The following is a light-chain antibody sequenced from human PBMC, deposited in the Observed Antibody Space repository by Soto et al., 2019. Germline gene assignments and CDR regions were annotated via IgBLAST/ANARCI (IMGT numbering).Light chain of an antibody. CDR3: QESYNTPLT. V-gene: IGKV1-39*01. CDR1: QTISNY. J-gene: IGKJ4*01. CDR2: AAS. Sequence: DIQMTQSPSSLSASVGDRVTITCRASQTISNYLNWYQQKPGKAPKLLIYAASSLESGIPSRFSGSVSGTDFPLTITNLQHEDFATDYRQESYNTPLTFGGGTKVEL.